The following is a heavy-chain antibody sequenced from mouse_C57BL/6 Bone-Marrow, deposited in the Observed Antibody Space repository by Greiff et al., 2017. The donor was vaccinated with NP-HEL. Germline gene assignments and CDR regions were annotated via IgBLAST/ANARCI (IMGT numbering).Heavy chain of an antibody. CDR2: IYPSDSET. CDR3: ASLAYSNYVFFAY. V-gene: IGHV1-61*01. J-gene: IGHJ3*01. CDR1: GYTFTSYW. D-gene: IGHD2-5*01. Sequence: QVQLKQPGAELVRPGSSVKLSCKASGYTFTSYWMDWVKQRPGQGLEWIGNIYPSDSETHYNQKFKDKATLTVEKSSSTAYMQLSSLTSEDSAVYYCASLAYSNYVFFAYWGQGTLVTVSA.